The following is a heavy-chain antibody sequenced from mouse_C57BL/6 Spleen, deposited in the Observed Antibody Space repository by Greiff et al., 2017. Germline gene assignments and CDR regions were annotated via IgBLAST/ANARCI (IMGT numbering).Heavy chain of an antibody. Sequence: QVQLQQSGAELVRPGTSVKMFCKASGYTFTNYWIGWAKQRPGHGLEWIGDIYPGGGYTNYNEKFKGKATLTADKSSSTAYMQFSSLTSEDSAIYYCARGDYDGAWFAYWGQGTLVTVSA. J-gene: IGHJ3*01. CDR1: GYTFTNYW. CDR3: ARGDYDGAWFAY. D-gene: IGHD2-4*01. V-gene: IGHV1-63*01. CDR2: IYPGGGYT.